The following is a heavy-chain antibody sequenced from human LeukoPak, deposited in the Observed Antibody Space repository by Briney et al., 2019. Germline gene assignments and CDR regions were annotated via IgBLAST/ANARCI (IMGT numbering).Heavy chain of an antibody. Sequence: PGGSLRLSCSASGFIFASYGMNWVRQAPGKGLQWVSYISAGSSNTFYADSVKGRFTISRDDADNSLHLQMNSLSAEDTAVYYCARDAVQAGTPFYFDFWGQGALVTVSP. CDR2: ISAGSSNT. CDR3: ARDAVQAGTPFYFDF. J-gene: IGHJ4*02. V-gene: IGHV3-48*01. D-gene: IGHD2-15*01. CDR1: GFIFASYG.